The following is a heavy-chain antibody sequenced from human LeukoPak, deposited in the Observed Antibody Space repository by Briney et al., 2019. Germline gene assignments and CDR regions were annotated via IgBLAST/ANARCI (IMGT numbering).Heavy chain of an antibody. CDR2: IRSSSSTI. CDR1: GFTFSSYS. CDR3: ARGDDFDDYGNWFDP. Sequence: GGSLRLSCAASGFTFSSYSMNWVRQAPGKGLEWVAYIRSSSSTIYYADSVKGRFTISRDNAKNSLYLQMNSLRDEDTAVYYCARGDDFDDYGNWFDPWGQRTLVTVSS. V-gene: IGHV3-48*02. J-gene: IGHJ5*02. D-gene: IGHD4-17*01.